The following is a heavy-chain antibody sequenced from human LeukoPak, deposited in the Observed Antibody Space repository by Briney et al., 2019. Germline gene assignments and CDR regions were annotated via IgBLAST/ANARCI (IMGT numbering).Heavy chain of an antibody. D-gene: IGHD3-10*01. J-gene: IGHJ3*02. CDR1: GFTFSSYS. V-gene: IGHV3-48*02. Sequence: GRTLRLSCAASGFTFSSYSMIWVRQAPGRGLEWVSYISNSSSTIYYADSVKGRFNIYRDNDKNTLYLQMNSLREDDTAVYYGGRDLSGRYAFDIWGQGTMVTVSS. CDR3: GRDLSGRYAFDI. CDR2: ISNSSSTI.